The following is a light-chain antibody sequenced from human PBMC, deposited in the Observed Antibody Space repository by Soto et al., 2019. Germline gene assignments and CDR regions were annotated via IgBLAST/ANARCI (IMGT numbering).Light chain of an antibody. Sequence: EIVLTQSPGTLSLSPGEEATLSCRASQSGDSNYLAWYQQKPGQTPRLIISDASTRASGIPARFSGSGSGTEFTLTISSLQSDDFAVYYCQQYNNWPPEITFGQGTRLEIK. J-gene: IGKJ5*01. CDR3: QQYNNWPPEIT. CDR1: QSGDSNY. V-gene: IGKV3-15*01. CDR2: DAS.